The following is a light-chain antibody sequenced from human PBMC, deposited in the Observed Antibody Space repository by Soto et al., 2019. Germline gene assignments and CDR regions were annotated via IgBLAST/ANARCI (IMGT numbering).Light chain of an antibody. J-gene: IGKJ2*01. Sequence: DIQLTQSPSFLSASVGDRVTITCRVSQAISSYLVWYQHRPGRAPKLLVYGATILQSGVPSRFSGSGSRTEFNLTISGRLPEDFATYYCQQVNSLPYTCGQGT. CDR2: GAT. V-gene: IGKV1-9*01. CDR1: QAISSY. CDR3: QQVNSLPYT.